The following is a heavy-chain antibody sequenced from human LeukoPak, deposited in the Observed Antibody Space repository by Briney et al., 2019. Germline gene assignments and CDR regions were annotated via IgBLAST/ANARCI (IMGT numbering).Heavy chain of an antibody. Sequence: PTGGSLRLSCAASGFMFPDYGMNWVRQVPGKGLEWVSGINWDASSTNHADSVKGRFTISRDNAKNSLYLQMNTLRAEDTALYYCARDFKYCTGGVCYFTAVADYWGQGTLVTVSS. J-gene: IGHJ4*02. V-gene: IGHV3-20*04. D-gene: IGHD2-8*02. CDR2: INWDASST. CDR3: ARDFKYCTGGVCYFTAVADY. CDR1: GFMFPDYG.